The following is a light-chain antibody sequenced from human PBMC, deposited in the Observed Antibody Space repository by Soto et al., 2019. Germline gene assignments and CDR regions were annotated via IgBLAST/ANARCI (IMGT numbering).Light chain of an antibody. CDR2: DAS. Sequence: EIVLTQSPGTLSLSPGERATLSCRASQTLSNDYLAWYQQKPGQAPTLVISDASRRASGTPDRFSGSGSGTDFTLTISRLEPEDFAVYYCQQYGTSPQNTFGGGTKGEI. CDR3: QQYGTSPQNT. J-gene: IGKJ4*02. CDR1: QTLSNDY. V-gene: IGKV3-20*01.